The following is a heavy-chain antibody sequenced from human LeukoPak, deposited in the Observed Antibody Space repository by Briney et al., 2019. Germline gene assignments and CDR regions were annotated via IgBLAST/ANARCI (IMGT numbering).Heavy chain of an antibody. J-gene: IGHJ4*02. CDR2: IKQDGSEK. CDR3: ARGDTQSKYRQFDS. D-gene: IGHD3-16*02. V-gene: IGHV3-7*04. Sequence: PGGSLRLSCAASGFTFDTYWMSWVRQAPGKGLEWGANIKQDGSEKDYVDSVKGRFTISRDNAKNSLYLQMNSLRAEDTGVYYCARGDTQSKYRQFDSWGQGSLVIVSS. CDR1: GFTFDTYW.